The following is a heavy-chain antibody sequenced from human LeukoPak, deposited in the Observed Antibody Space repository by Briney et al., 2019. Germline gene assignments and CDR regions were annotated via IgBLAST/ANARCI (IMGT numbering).Heavy chain of an antibody. V-gene: IGHV3-53*01. D-gene: IGHD2-15*01. J-gene: IGHJ6*02. Sequence: GGSLRLSCAASGFTVSSNYMSWVRQAPGEGLEWVSVIYSGGSTYYADSVKGRFTISRDNSKNTLYLQMNSLRAEDTAVYYCARTPIPVVVVAATYYYYGMDVWGQGTTVTVSS. CDR1: GFTVSSNY. CDR3: ARTPIPVVVVAATYYYYGMDV. CDR2: IYSGGST.